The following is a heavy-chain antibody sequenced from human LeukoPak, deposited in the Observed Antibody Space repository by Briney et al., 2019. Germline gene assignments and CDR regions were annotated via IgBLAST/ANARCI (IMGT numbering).Heavy chain of an antibody. CDR3: VRSRPYDTTGYNPTYYFDS. J-gene: IGHJ4*02. V-gene: IGHV4-59*01. Sequence: SETLSLTCTVSGGSIIGSYWTWIRQSPGKGQEWIGYVYNTVDVNYSPSFQSRVTISVDMFKNYFSLSLKSVTAADTAIYYCVRSRPYDTTGYNPTYYFDSWGQGALVTVSS. CDR2: VYNTVDV. CDR1: GGSIIGSY. D-gene: IGHD3-22*01.